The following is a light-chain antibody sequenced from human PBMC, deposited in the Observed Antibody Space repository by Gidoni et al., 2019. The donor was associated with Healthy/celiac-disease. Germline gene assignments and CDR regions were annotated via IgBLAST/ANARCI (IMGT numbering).Light chain of an antibody. CDR1: ALPKQY. CDR3: QSADSSGTLV. CDR2: KDS. V-gene: IGLV3-25*03. Sequence: SYELTQPPSVAVSPGQTARITCSGDALPKQYAYWYQQKPGQAPLLVIYKDSERPSGIPERFSGSSSWTTVTLTISGVQAEDEADYYCQSADSSGTLVFGGGTKLTVL. J-gene: IGLJ2*01.